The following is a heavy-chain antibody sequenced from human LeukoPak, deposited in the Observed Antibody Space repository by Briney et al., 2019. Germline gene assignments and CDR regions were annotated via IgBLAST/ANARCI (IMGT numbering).Heavy chain of an antibody. CDR3: ARDLVAATIFGVVADNWFDP. J-gene: IGHJ5*02. D-gene: IGHD3-3*01. V-gene: IGHV1-2*02. CDR2: INPNNGGT. Sequence: ASVKVSCEASGYTFTGYYMHWVRQAPGQGLEWMGWINPNNGGTNYAQKFQGRVTMTRDTSISTAYMELSRLRSDDTAVYYCARDLVAATIFGVVADNWFDPWGQGTLVTVSS. CDR1: GYTFTGYY.